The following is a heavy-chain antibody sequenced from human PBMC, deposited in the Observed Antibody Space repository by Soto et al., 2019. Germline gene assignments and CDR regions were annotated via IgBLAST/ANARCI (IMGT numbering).Heavy chain of an antibody. J-gene: IGHJ4*02. CDR2: ISSSSSTI. CDR3: ARDYSSGWSPGVDY. CDR1: GFTFSSYS. D-gene: IGHD6-19*01. V-gene: IGHV3-48*02. Sequence: EVQLVESGGGLVQPGGSLRLSFAASGFTFSSYSMNWVGQAPGKGREWVSYISSSSSTIYYADSVKGRFTISRDNAKNSLYLQMNSLRDEDTAVYYCARDYSSGWSPGVDYWGQGTLVTVSS.